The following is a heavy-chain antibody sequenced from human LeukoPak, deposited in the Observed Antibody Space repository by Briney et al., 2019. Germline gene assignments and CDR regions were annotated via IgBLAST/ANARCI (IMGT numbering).Heavy chain of an antibody. D-gene: IGHD3-16*01. Sequence: SVKVSCKASGGTFSSYAISWVRQAPGQGLEWMGGIIPIFGTANYAQKFQGRVTITADESTSTAYMELSSLRSEDTAVYYCARGGVGGGSRAQYYFDYWGQGTLVTVSS. V-gene: IGHV1-69*13. CDR1: GGTFSSYA. CDR3: ARGGVGGGSRAQYYFDY. CDR2: IIPIFGTA. J-gene: IGHJ4*02.